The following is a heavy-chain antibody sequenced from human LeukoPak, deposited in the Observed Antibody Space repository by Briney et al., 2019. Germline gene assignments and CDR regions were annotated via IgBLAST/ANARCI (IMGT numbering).Heavy chain of an antibody. CDR1: GFTFRNYA. V-gene: IGHV3-23*01. Sequence: GGSLRLSCAASGFTFRNYAMSWVRQAPGKGLEWVSDISGSGGSTYYADSAKGRFTISRDNSKNTLSLQMNSLRVEDTAVYYCAKDKYSSGLESDWYFDLWGRDTLVTVSS. CDR3: AKDKYSSGLESDWYFDL. D-gene: IGHD6-19*01. CDR2: ISGSGGST. J-gene: IGHJ2*01.